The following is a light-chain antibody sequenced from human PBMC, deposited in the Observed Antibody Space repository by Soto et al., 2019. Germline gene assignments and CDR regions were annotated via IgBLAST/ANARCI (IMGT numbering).Light chain of an antibody. Sequence: QSVLTQPPSVSGSPGQSVTISCTGTSSDVGGYNYVSWYQQHPGKAPKLIIYDVSKWPSGVPDRFSGSKSGNTASLTISGLQAEDEADYYCCSYAGSYSWVFGGGTQLTVL. CDR2: DVS. J-gene: IGLJ3*02. V-gene: IGLV2-11*01. CDR3: CSYAGSYSWV. CDR1: SSDVGGYNY.